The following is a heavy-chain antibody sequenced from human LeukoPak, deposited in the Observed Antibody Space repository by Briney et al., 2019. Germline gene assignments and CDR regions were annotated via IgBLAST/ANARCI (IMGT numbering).Heavy chain of an antibody. CDR3: AREDSTVDY. CDR2: INHSGST. Sequence: SETLSLTCAVYGGSFSDYYWSWIRQPPGKGLEWIGEINHSGSTNYNPSLKSRVTISVDTSKNQFSLKLSSVTAADTAVYYCAREDSTVDYWGQGTLVTVSS. D-gene: IGHD2/OR15-2a*01. V-gene: IGHV4-34*01. J-gene: IGHJ4*02. CDR1: GGSFSDYY.